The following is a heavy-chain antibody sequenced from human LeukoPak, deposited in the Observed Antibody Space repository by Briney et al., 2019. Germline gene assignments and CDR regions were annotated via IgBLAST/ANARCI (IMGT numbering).Heavy chain of an antibody. V-gene: IGHV4-61*01. Sequence: SATLSLTCTVSGVSVSSGSYYWSWIRQPPGKGLEWIGYIYYSGSTNYNPSLKSRVTISVDTSKNQFSLKLSSVTAADTAVYYCARGISSGWSRAVGYWGQGTLVTVSS. CDR1: GVSVSSGSYY. D-gene: IGHD6-19*01. J-gene: IGHJ4*02. CDR2: IYYSGST. CDR3: ARGISSGWSRAVGY.